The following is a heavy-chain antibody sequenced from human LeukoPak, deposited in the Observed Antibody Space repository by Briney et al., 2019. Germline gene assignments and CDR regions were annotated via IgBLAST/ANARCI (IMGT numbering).Heavy chain of an antibody. J-gene: IGHJ4*01. CDR3: VAPSTVPSNWETLEY. CDR2: ISHDGSDD. Sequence: GGSLRLSCVASGLCFSTYGMHWVRQFPGKGLEWVALISHDGSDDYYGDSVKGRFTISRDNSQNTLYLQMNSLGPEDTALYYCVAPSTVPSNWETLEYWGHGTLVTVSS. V-gene: IGHV3-30*03. D-gene: IGHD7-27*01. CDR1: GLCFSTYG.